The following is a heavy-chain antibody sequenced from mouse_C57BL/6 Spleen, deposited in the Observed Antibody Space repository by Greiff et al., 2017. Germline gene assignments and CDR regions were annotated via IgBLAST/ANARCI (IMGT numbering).Heavy chain of an antibody. CDR3: ARSPHYYGSSSYAMDY. V-gene: IGHV8-12*01. Sequence: QVTLKESGPGILQSSQTLSLTCSFSGFSLSTSGMGVSWIRQPSGKGLEWLAHIYWDDDKRYNPSLKSRLTISKDTSRNQVFLKITSVDTADTATYYCARSPHYYGSSSYAMDYWGQGTSVTVSS. J-gene: IGHJ4*01. CDR2: IYWDDDK. CDR1: GFSLSTSGMG. D-gene: IGHD1-1*01.